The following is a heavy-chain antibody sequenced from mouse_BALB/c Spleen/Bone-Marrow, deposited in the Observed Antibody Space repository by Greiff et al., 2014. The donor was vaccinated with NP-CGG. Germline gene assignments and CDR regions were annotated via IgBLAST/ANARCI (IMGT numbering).Heavy chain of an antibody. CDR3: ARSTATRFAY. D-gene: IGHD1-2*01. CDR1: GYSFTGYY. CDR2: VNPNNGDI. Sequence: VHVKQSGPDLVKPGASVKISCKASGYSFTGYYMYWVKQSHGKSLEWIGRVNPNNGDISYNQKFKGKAILTVDKSSSTAYMELRSLTSEDSAVYYCARSTATRFAYWGQGTLVTVSA. V-gene: IGHV1-26*01. J-gene: IGHJ3*01.